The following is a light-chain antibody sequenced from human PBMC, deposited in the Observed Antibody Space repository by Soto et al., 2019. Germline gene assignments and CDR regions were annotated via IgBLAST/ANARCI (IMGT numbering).Light chain of an antibody. J-gene: IGLJ2*01. CDR3: QSYDSSLRVV. Sequence: QSVLTQPPSVSGAPGQRVTISCTGSSSNIGAGYDVHWYQQLPGTAPKILIYGNSNRPSGVPDRCSGSKSGTSASLAITGLQAEDDADYYCQSYDSSLRVVFGGGTKVTVL. CDR1: SSNIGAGYD. V-gene: IGLV1-40*01. CDR2: GNS.